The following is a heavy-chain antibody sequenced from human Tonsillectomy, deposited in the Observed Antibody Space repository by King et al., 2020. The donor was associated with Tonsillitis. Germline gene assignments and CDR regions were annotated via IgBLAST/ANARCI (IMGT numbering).Heavy chain of an antibody. CDR3: ARDVLGHCSSTTCYTPLDY. J-gene: IGHJ4*02. CDR2: ISYDGSNK. Sequence: VQLVESGGGVVQPGRSLRLSCAASGFACSTYAMHWVRQAPGKGLEWVAVISYDGSNKYYADSVKGRFTISRDNSKNTLYVQMNSLRAEDTAVYYCARDVLGHCSSTTCYTPLDYWGQGTLVTVSS. V-gene: IGHV3-30-3*01. D-gene: IGHD2-2*02. CDR1: GFACSTYA.